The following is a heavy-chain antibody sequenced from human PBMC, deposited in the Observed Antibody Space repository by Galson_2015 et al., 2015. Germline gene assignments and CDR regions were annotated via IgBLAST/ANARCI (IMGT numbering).Heavy chain of an antibody. V-gene: IGHV4-34*01. J-gene: IGHJ4*02. CDR2: INHSGST. CDR3: AKGITGRDFDY. D-gene: IGHD1-20*01. CDR1: GGSFSGHY. Sequence: ETLSLTCAVYGGSFSGHYWNWLRQPPGKGLEWIGEINHSGSTNYNPSLKSRVPISVDTSKNQFSLTLSSVTAADTAVYYCAKGITGRDFDYWGQGTLVTVSS.